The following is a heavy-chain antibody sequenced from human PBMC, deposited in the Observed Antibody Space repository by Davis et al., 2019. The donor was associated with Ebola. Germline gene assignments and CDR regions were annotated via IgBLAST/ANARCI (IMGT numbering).Heavy chain of an antibody. Sequence: GESLKISCAASGFTVSDNYMSWVRQAPGKGLEWVAVIWYDGSNKYYADSVKGRFTISRDNSKNTLYLQMNSLRAEDTAVYYCAKDSQAARYGSCDYWGQGTLVTVSS. J-gene: IGHJ4*02. CDR2: IWYDGSNK. CDR3: AKDSQAARYGSCDY. CDR1: GFTVSDNY. V-gene: IGHV3-33*06. D-gene: IGHD2-15*01.